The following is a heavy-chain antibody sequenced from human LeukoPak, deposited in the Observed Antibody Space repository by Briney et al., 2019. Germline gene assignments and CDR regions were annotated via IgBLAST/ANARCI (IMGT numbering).Heavy chain of an antibody. CDR2: ISRSGRDI. J-gene: IGHJ4*02. D-gene: IGHD6-13*01. Sequence: GGSLRLSCAASGFTFSSYAMSWVRQAPGKGLEWVSSISRSGRDIYYADSVKGRFTISRDNAKNSLYLQMNSLRAEDTAVYYCARNPAAGTLDYWGQGTLVTVSS. V-gene: IGHV3-21*01. CDR1: GFTFSSYA. CDR3: ARNPAAGTLDY.